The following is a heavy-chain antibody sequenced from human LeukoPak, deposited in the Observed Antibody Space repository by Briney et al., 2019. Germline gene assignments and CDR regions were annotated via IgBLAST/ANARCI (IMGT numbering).Heavy chain of an antibody. CDR1: GFTFSNAW. D-gene: IGHD2-2*01. CDR3: NTDGDIVVVPAAMIGAFDI. V-gene: IGHV3-15*01. J-gene: IGHJ3*02. Sequence: GGSLRLSCAASGFTFSNAWMSWVRQAPGKGLEWVGRIKSKTDGGTTDYSAPVKFRFTISRDDSKNKLYLQMNSMKTEDTAVYYCNTDGDIVVVPAAMIGAFDIWGQGTMVTVSS. CDR2: IKSKTDGGTT.